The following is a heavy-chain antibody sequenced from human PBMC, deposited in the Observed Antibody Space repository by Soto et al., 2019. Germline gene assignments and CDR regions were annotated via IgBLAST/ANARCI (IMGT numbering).Heavy chain of an antibody. CDR3: ARAPPVVAVPGDAFDI. CDR1: GFTVSSNY. J-gene: IGHJ3*02. V-gene: IGHV3-53*04. CDR2: IYSGGST. D-gene: IGHD2-15*01. Sequence: GGSLRLSCAASGFTVSSNYMSWVRQAPGKGLEWVSVIYSGGSTYYADSVKGRFTISRHNSKNTLYLHMNSLRAEDTAVYYCARAPPVVAVPGDAFDIWGQGTMVTVSS.